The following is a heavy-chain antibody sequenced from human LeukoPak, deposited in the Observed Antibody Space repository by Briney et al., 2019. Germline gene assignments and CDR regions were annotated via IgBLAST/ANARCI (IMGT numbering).Heavy chain of an antibody. J-gene: IGHJ4*01. Sequence: GGSLRLSCAASGFTFSSYSMNWVRQAPGKGLEWVANINRDGSEKYYEDSVKGRFTISRDNTKNSLYLQMNSLRPEDTAIYYCSFSLNYWGPGTLVTVSS. CDR2: INRDGSEK. V-gene: IGHV3-7*01. CDR1: GFTFSSYS. CDR3: SFSLNY.